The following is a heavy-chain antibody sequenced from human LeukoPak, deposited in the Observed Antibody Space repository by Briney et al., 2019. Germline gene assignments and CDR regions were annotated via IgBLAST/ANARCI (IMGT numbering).Heavy chain of an antibody. D-gene: IGHD1-26*01. CDR1: GFSFSTSG. CDR2: IKQDGSEK. Sequence: PGGSLRLSCVASGFSFSTSGMHWVRQSPGKGLEWVAIIKQDGSEKYYVDSVKGRSTISRDNAKNSLYLQMNSLRAEDAAVYYCARDKIVGATRFDPWGRGTLVTVSS. J-gene: IGHJ5*02. CDR3: ARDKIVGATRFDP. V-gene: IGHV3-7*01.